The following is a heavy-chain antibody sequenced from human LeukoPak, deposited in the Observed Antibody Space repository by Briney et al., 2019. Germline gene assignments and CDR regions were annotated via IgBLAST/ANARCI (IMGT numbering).Heavy chain of an antibody. Sequence: GASVKVSCKASGYAFTSYYMHWVRQAHGQGLEWMGIINPSGGSTSYAQKFQGRVTMTRDMSTSTVYMELSSLRSEDTAVYYCARDRVVSMRAYYYYMDVWGKGTTVTVSS. J-gene: IGHJ6*03. CDR1: GYAFTSYY. CDR3: ARDRVVSMRAYYYYMDV. CDR2: INPSGGST. D-gene: IGHD2-21*01. V-gene: IGHV1-46*01.